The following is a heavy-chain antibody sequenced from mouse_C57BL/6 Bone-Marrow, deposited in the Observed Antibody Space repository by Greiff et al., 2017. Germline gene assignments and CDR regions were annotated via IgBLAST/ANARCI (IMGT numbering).Heavy chain of an antibody. CDR2: IDPENGDT. D-gene: IGHD2-4*01. Sequence: EVQLQQSGAELVRPGASVKLSCTASGFNIKDDYMHWVKQRPEQGLEWIGWIDPENGDTEYASKFQGKATITADTSSNTAYLQLSSLTSEDTAVYYCTSDYDYEVDYWGQGTTLTVSS. CDR3: TSDYDYEVDY. V-gene: IGHV14-4*01. CDR1: GFNIKDDY. J-gene: IGHJ2*01.